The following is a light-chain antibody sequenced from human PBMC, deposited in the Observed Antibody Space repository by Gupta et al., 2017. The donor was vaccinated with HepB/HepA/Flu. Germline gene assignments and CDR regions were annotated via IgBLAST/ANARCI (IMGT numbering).Light chain of an antibody. CDR1: QSVSSN. CDR3: WQYNKWSPRT. CDR2: RAP. Sequence: EIVMPQSPAPLSVSPGEGATLSCRASQSVSSNLAWYEQQPPQPPSPPIYRAPTMTTGLPPESRGGGAWGEYILIISSMLSEDDAVDYCWQYNKWSPRTFGEGTKVEIK. J-gene: IGKJ4*01. V-gene: IGKV3-15*01.